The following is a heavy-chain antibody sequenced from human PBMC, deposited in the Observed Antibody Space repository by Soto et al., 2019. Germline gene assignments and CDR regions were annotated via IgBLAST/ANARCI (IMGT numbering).Heavy chain of an antibody. Sequence: QVQLVQSGAEVKKTGSSGKVSCKASGGSFSSYTISWVRQAPGQGLEWMGRIVPMVGRTIYAQKFQGRVAISADKSTTTAYMDLSNLASEDTAMYYCALDSGSDVFDIWGQGTLVTVSS. D-gene: IGHD3-10*01. CDR1: GGSFSSYT. CDR3: ALDSGSDVFDI. V-gene: IGHV1-69*02. J-gene: IGHJ3*02. CDR2: IVPMVGRT.